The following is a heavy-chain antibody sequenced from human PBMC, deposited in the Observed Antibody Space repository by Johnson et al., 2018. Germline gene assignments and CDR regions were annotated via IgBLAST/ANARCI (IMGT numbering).Heavy chain of an antibody. Sequence: QVQLQESGGGVVQPGRSLRLSCAASGFIFSNYGMHWVRQAPGKGLEWVAIIWSDGSHKEYSESLKGRFTISRDNSKNTLYLQMNRLRAEDTAVYYWARGSSSAYYPHLDYWGQGTLVTVSS. D-gene: IGHD3-22*01. CDR1: GFIFSNYG. V-gene: IGHV3-33*01. CDR2: IWSDGSHK. CDR3: ARGSSSAYYPHLDY. J-gene: IGHJ4*02.